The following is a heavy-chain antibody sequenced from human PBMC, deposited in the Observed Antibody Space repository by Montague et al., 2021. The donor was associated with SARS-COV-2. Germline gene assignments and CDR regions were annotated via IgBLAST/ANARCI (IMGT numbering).Heavy chain of an antibody. CDR1: GVSVTDYY. CDR3: VRHPHYDGLNGPPDF. Sequence: SETLSLTCTVSGVSVTDYYWSWIRQPPGKELEWVGDVLYNKGTNFNPSLKSRVAISVDTSKNQFSLRLTSVTAADTALYYCVRHPHYDGLNGPPDFWDQGTLVTIS. V-gene: IGHV4-59*08. J-gene: IGHJ4*02. CDR2: VLYNKGT. D-gene: IGHD3-9*01.